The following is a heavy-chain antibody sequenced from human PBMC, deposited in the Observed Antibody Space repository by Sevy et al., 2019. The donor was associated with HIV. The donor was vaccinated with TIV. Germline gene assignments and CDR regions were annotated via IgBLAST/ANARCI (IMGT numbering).Heavy chain of an antibody. D-gene: IGHD3-3*01. V-gene: IGHV3-64D*06. J-gene: IGHJ4*02. CDR2: VSSNGGST. Sequence: GGSLRLSCSASGFTFNSYVMHWVRQSPGKGLEYVSAVSSNGGSTYYADSVKGRFTISRDNSKNTLYLQMSSLRAEDTAVYYCVKAVLRFLEVFDYWGQGTLVTVSS. CDR3: VKAVLRFLEVFDY. CDR1: GFTFNSYV.